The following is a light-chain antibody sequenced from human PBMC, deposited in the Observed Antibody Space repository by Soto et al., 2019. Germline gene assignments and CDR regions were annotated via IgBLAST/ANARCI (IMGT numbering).Light chain of an antibody. J-gene: IGLJ3*02. Sequence: SALTQPASVSGSPGQSITISCTGTSSDVGGYNYVSWYQQHPGKAPKLMIYDVSNRPSGVSIRFSGSKSGNTASLTISGLQTEDEADYYCSSYTSSSTNWVFGGGTKLTVL. V-gene: IGLV2-14*01. CDR2: DVS. CDR1: SSDVGGYNY. CDR3: SSYTSSSTNWV.